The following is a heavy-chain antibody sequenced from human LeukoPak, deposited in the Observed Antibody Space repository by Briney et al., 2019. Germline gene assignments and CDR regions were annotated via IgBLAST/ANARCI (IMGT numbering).Heavy chain of an antibody. Sequence: ASVEVSCKASGYTFTSYDINWVRQATGQGLEWMGWMNPNSGNTGYAQKFQGRVTMTRNTSISTAYMELSSLRSEDTAVYYCARGPRRARYGSGSYVHYFDYWGQGTLVTVSS. V-gene: IGHV1-8*01. J-gene: IGHJ4*02. CDR2: MNPNSGNT. CDR1: GYTFTSYD. D-gene: IGHD3-10*01. CDR3: ARGPRRARYGSGSYVHYFDY.